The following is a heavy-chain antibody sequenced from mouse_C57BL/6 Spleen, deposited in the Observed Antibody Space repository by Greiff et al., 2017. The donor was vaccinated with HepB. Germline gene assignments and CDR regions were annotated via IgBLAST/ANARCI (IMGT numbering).Heavy chain of an antibody. CDR3: TRGYYYGSSSFAY. V-gene: IGHV5-9-1*02. CDR2: INSGGDYI. CDR1: GFTFSSYA. Sequence: EVKLMESGEGLVKPGGSLKLSCAASGFTFSSYAMSWVRQTPEKRLEWVAYINSGGDYIYYADTVKGRFTISRDNARNTLYLQMSSLKSEDTAMYYCTRGYYYGSSSFAYWGQGTLVTVSA. J-gene: IGHJ3*01. D-gene: IGHD1-1*01.